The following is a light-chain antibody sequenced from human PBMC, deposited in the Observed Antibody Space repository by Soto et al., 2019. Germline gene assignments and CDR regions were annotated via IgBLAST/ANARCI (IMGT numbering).Light chain of an antibody. J-gene: IGLJ2*01. Sequence: QSVLTQPASVSGSPGQSITISCTGTSSDVGAYNYVSWYQQHPGKAPKLMIFEVSDRPSGVSKRFSGSKSGNTASLTISGLQAEDEADYYCSSYTSSNTLVFGGGTKLTVL. V-gene: IGLV2-14*01. CDR2: EVS. CDR3: SSYTSSNTLV. CDR1: SSDVGAYNY.